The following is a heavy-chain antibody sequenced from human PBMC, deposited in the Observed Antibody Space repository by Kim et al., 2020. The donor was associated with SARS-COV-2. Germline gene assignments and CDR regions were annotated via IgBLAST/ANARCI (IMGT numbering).Heavy chain of an antibody. CDR3: ARGMTVAGTGAGTWFDP. V-gene: IGHV4-34*01. J-gene: IGHJ5*02. D-gene: IGHD6-19*01. CDR2: INHSGST. Sequence: SETLSLTCAVYGGSFSGYYWSWIRQPPGKGLEWIGEINHSGSTNYNPSLKSRVTISVDTSKNQFSLKLSSVTAADTAVYYCARGMTVAGTGAGTWFDPWGQGTLVTVSS. CDR1: GGSFSGYY.